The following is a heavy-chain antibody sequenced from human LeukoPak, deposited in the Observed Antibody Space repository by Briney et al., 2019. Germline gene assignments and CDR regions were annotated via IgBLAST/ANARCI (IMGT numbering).Heavy chain of an antibody. CDR1: GFTFDDYA. CDR3: AKGSTRHFDY. CDR2: ISWNSGSI. Sequence: GGSLRLSCAASGFTFDDYAMHWVRQAPGKGLEWDSGISWNSGSIGYADSVKGRFTISRDNAKNSLYLQMNSLRAEDTALYYCAKGSTRHFDYWGQGTLVTVSS. V-gene: IGHV3-9*01. J-gene: IGHJ4*02. D-gene: IGHD2-2*01.